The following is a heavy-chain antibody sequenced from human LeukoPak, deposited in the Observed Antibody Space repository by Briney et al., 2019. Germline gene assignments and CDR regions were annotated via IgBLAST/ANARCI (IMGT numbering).Heavy chain of an antibody. CDR3: ARFSGSSNFDY. V-gene: IGHV1-2*02. Sequence: GASVKVSCRASGYTFTGYFMHWVRQAPGQGLEWMGWIYPNSGGTKYAQKFQGRVTMTRDTSISTTYMELSSLRSDDTAVCYCARFSGSSNFDYWGQGTLVTVSS. CDR1: GYTFTGYF. D-gene: IGHD1-26*01. J-gene: IGHJ4*02. CDR2: IYPNSGGT.